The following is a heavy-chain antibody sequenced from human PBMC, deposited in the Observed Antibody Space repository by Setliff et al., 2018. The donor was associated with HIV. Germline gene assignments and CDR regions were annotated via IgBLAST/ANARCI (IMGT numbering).Heavy chain of an antibody. Sequence: PSETLSLTCTVSGGSISRTSYYWGWIRQPPGKGLEWIGSISNSGSNYYSPSLKSRVTISIDTSKNQFSLKLSSVTAADTAVYYCAHYYYDTSGQPFDYWGQGTLVTVSS. J-gene: IGHJ4*02. CDR3: AHYYYDTSGQPFDY. CDR2: ISNSGSN. CDR1: GGSISRTSYY. D-gene: IGHD3-22*01. V-gene: IGHV4-39*01.